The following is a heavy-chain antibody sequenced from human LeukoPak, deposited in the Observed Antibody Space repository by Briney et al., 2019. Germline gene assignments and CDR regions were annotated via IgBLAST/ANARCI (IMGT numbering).Heavy chain of an antibody. D-gene: IGHD2-15*01. CDR3: ARAQGHCSGGSCYFPVQLWTDYYYYYGMDV. J-gene: IGHJ6*02. CDR1: GYTFTSYD. Sequence: ASVKVSCKASGYTFTSYDISWVRQATGQGLEWMGWMNPNSGNTGYAQKFQGRVTMTRYTPISTAYMELSSLRSEDTAVYYCARAQGHCSGGSCYFPVQLWTDYYYYYGMDVWGQGTTVTVSS. V-gene: IGHV1-8*01. CDR2: MNPNSGNT.